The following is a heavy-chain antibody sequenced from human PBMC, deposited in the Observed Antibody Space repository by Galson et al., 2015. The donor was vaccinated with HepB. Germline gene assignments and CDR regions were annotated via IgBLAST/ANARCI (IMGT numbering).Heavy chain of an antibody. CDR3: AKGNWGDS. Sequence: SLRLSCAASGFSFSSHWMSWVRQAPGKGLEWVANIKGDGSEMYYVDSVKCRFIISRDNAENSLFLQMNSLRAEDMAMYYCAKGNWGDSWGQGTLVNVAS. CDR2: IKGDGSEM. CDR1: GFSFSSHW. V-gene: IGHV3-7*01. J-gene: IGHJ5*01.